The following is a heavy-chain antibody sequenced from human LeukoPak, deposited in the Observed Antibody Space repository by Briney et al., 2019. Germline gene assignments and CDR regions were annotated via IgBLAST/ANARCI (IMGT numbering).Heavy chain of an antibody. J-gene: IGHJ4*02. CDR2: INPNSGGT. V-gene: IGHV1-2*02. CDR3: ARTARMVRGFDY. Sequence: ASVKVSCKASGYIFTGYYMHWVRQAPGQGLEWMGWINPNSGGTNYAQKFQGRVTMTRDTSISTAYMELSRLRSDDTAVYYCARTARMVRGFDYWGQGTLVTVSS. D-gene: IGHD3-10*01. CDR1: GYIFTGYY.